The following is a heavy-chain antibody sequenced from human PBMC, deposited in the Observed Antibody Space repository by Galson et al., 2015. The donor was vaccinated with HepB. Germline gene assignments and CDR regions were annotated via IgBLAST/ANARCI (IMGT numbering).Heavy chain of an antibody. V-gene: IGHV2-5*02. J-gene: IGHJ3*02. CDR2: IYRDDDK. CDR3: AQRQTWEQRIVFHDAFDI. CDR1: GFSLTTSGVG. Sequence: PALEKPTQTLTLTCTFSGFSLTTSGVGVGWIRQPPGKTLEWLALIYRDDDKRYSTSLKSRLTITKDTSKNQVVLTMTNMDPVDTATYYCAQRQTWEQRIVFHDAFDIWGQGTMVTVSS. D-gene: IGHD1-26*01.